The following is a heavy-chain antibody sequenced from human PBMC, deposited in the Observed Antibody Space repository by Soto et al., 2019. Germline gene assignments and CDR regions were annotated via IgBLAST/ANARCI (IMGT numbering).Heavy chain of an antibody. CDR1: GFALRDYAVG. V-gene: IGHV2-5*01. D-gene: IGHD6-19*01. CDR3: AHGSGWLFDY. J-gene: IGHJ4*02. CDR2: IYWNDNE. Sequence: QITLKESGPTLVKPTQTLTLTCTFSGFALRDYAVGVGWIRQPPGKALEWLAFIYWNDNEYYSPSLTSRLTISKDTSNNQVVLTMTNMDPEDTATYYCAHGSGWLFDYWGPGTLVTVSS.